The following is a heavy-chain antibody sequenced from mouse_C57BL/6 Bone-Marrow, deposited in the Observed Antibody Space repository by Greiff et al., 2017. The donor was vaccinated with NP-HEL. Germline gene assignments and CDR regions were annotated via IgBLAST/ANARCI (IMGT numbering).Heavy chain of an antibody. CDR3: ARGYYGSSQDYFDY. Sequence: QVQLKQSGAELARPGASVKLSCKASGYTFTSYGISWVKQRTGQGLEWIGEIYPRSGNTYYNEKFKGKATLTADKSSSTAYMELRSLTSEDSAVYFCARGYYGSSQDYFDYWGQGTTLTVSS. CDR2: IYPRSGNT. J-gene: IGHJ2*01. D-gene: IGHD1-1*01. CDR1: GYTFTSYG. V-gene: IGHV1-81*01.